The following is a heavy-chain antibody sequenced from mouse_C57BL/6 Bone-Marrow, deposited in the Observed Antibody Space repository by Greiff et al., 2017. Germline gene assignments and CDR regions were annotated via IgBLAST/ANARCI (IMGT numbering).Heavy chain of an antibody. D-gene: IGHD1-1*01. CDR2: INYDGSST. CDR1: GFTFSDYY. J-gene: IGHJ4*01. V-gene: IGHV5-16*01. CDR3: ARDRGITTLVDYYAVVY. Sequence: EVQLVESEGGLVQPGSSMKLSCTASGFTFSDYYMAWVRQVPEKGLEWVANINYDGSSTYYLDSLKSRFIISRDNAKNILYLQMSSLKSEDTATYYCARDRGITTLVDYYAVVYWGQGTSVTVSS.